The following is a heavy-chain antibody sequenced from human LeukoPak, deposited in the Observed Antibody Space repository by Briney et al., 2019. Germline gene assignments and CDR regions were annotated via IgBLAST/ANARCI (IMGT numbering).Heavy chain of an antibody. D-gene: IGHD3-3*01. CDR3: ARLYYDFWSVYYSDNGNIYMDV. CDR2: INDEGRNT. J-gene: IGHJ6*03. Sequence: GGSRRPSCLASGFTFGRNWMHWAGQAQGRGLVWVSRINDEGRNTSYADSVKGRFTISRDNAKNTLYLQMNSLRAEDTAAYYCARLYYDFWSVYYSDNGNIYMDVWGKGTTVTVSS. CDR1: GFTFGRNW. V-gene: IGHV3-74*01.